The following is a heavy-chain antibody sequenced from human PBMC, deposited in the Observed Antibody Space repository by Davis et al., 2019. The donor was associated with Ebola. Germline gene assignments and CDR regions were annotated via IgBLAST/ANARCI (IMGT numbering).Heavy chain of an antibody. CDR1: GGSISSSSYY. D-gene: IGHD5-24*01. CDR3: ARRDGYNFLDPMRFDY. Sequence: MPSETLSLTCTVSGGSISSSSYYWGWIRQPPGKGLEWIGSIYYSGSTYYNPSLKSRVTISVDTSKNQFSLKLSSVTAADTAVYYCARRDGYNFLDPMRFDYWGQGTLVTVSS. CDR2: IYYSGST. V-gene: IGHV4-39*01. J-gene: IGHJ4*02.